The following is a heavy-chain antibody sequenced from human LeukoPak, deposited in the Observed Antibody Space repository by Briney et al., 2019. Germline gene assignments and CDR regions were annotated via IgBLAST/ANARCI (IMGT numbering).Heavy chain of an antibody. CDR1: GGSISSYY. CDR2: IYYSGST. CDR3: ARDMGYDSSGYYFDY. D-gene: IGHD3-22*01. V-gene: IGHV4-39*07. J-gene: IGHJ4*02. Sequence: SETLSLTCTISGGSISSYYWGWIRQPPGKGLEWIGSIYYSGSTYYNPSLKSRVTISVDTSKNQFSLKLSSVTAADTAVYYCARDMGYDSSGYYFDYWGQGTLVTVSS.